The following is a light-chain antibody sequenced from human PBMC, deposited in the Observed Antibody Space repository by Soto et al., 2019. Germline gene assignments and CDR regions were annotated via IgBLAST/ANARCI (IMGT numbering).Light chain of an antibody. Sequence: DIQMTQSPSSLSASVGDRVTITCRASQDISNHLVWFQQKPGKAPKSLIYAAFTLQSGVPSRFSGSGFGTDFTLTLNSLQPEDFATYYCQQYNSYPPTFGGGTEVETK. CDR3: QQYNSYPPT. CDR1: QDISNH. V-gene: IGKV1-16*01. J-gene: IGKJ4*01. CDR2: AAF.